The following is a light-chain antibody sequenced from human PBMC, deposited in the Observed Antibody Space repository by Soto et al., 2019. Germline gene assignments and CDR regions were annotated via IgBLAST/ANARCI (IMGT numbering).Light chain of an antibody. CDR1: QSISTW. V-gene: IGKV1-5*03. Sequence: DIQMTQSPSTLSASVGDRVTITCRASQSISTWLAWYQQKPGKAPKLLIYKASSLESGVPSRFSGSGSGTEFSLTISSLQPDDFATCYCQQHRTSSRTFGQGTKVEIK. CDR2: KAS. CDR3: QQHRTSSRT. J-gene: IGKJ1*01.